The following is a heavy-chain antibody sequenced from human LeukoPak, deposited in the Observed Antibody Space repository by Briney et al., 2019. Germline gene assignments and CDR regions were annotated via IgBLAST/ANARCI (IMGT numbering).Heavy chain of an antibody. Sequence: GGSLRLSCAASGFTFSSYAMSWVRQAPGKGLEWVSAISGSGHSTDYADSVKGRFTISRDNSKNTLYLQMNSLRVEDTAVYYCARVIGWDEPFDLWGQGTMVTVSS. J-gene: IGHJ3*01. CDR1: GFTFSSYA. CDR2: ISGSGHST. V-gene: IGHV3-23*01. CDR3: ARVIGWDEPFDL. D-gene: IGHD1-26*01.